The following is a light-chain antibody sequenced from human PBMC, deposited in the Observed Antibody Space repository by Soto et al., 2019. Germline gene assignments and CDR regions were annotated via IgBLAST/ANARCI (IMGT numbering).Light chain of an antibody. V-gene: IGKV3-15*01. CDR2: GAS. CDR3: QPYNNWPRT. Sequence: ETVMTQSPATLSVSPGERATLSCRASQSVKRNLAWYQQKPGQAPRLLIYGASTRATGVPARFSGSGSGTEFTLTISSLQSEEFAVYYCQPYNNWPRTVGQGTRLEIK. J-gene: IGKJ5*01. CDR1: QSVKRN.